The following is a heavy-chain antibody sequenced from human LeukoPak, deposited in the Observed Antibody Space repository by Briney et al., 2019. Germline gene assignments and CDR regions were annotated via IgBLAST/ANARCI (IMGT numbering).Heavy chain of an antibody. D-gene: IGHD4-17*01. V-gene: IGHV4-30-4*01. CDR2: IYYSGST. CDR1: GGSISSGDYY. Sequence: SETLSLTCTVSGGSISSGDYYWSWIRQPPGTGLEWIGYIYYSGSTYFNPSLKSRVTISVNTSKNQFSLKLSSVTAADTAVYYCASDYGGNLHYFDYWGQGTLVTVYS. CDR3: ASDYGGNLHYFDY. J-gene: IGHJ4*02.